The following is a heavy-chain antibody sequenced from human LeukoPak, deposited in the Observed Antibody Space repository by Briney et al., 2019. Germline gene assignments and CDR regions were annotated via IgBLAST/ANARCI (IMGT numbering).Heavy chain of an antibody. D-gene: IGHD5/OR15-5a*01. V-gene: IGHV1-69*13. CDR3: ARDSVSRRYFDL. J-gene: IGHJ2*01. Sequence: SVKVSCKASGGTFSSYAISWVRQAPGQGLEWMGGIIPIFGTANYAQKFQGRVTITADESMSTAYMELSSLRSEDTAVYYCARDSVSRRYFDLWGRGTLVTVSS. CDR1: GGTFSSYA. CDR2: IIPIFGTA.